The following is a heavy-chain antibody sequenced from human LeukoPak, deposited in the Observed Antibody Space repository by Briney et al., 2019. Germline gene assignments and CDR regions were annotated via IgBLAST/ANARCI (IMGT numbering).Heavy chain of an antibody. J-gene: IGHJ6*04. V-gene: IGHV6-1*01. D-gene: IGHD6-13*01. CDR2: TYYRYKWYN. Sequence: SQTLSLTCAISGDSVPSNSAAWIWLRQSPSRGLEWLGRTYYRYKWYNDYAVSVKSRKTINPDTSKNLFSLQLNSVTPEDTAVYYGAGCRYSREYYYGMDVRGKGTTVTVSS. CDR3: AGCRYSREYYYGMDV. CDR1: GDSVPSNSAA.